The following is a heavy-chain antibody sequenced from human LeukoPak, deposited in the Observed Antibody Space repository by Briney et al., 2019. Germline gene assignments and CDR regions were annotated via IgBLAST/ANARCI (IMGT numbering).Heavy chain of an antibody. D-gene: IGHD3-16*02. CDR1: GFTFSSYW. J-gene: IGHJ4*02. CDR3: AKSLRLGELSSFDS. Sequence: GGSLRLSCAASGFTFSSYWMHWVRQAPGKGLVWVSRINSDGSSTSYADSVKGRFTISRDNAKNTLYLQMSSLRADDTAFYYCAKSLRLGELSSFDSWGQGTLVTVSS. CDR2: INSDGSST. V-gene: IGHV3-74*01.